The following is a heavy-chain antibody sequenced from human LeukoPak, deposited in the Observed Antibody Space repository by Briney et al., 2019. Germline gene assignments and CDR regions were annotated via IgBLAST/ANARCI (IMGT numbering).Heavy chain of an antibody. V-gene: IGHV1-18*01. CDR2: ISAYNGNT. Sequence: GASVKVSCKASGYTFTSYGISWVRQAPGQGLEWMGWISAYNGNTNYAQKLQGRVTMTTDTSTSTAYMELRSLRSDDTAVYYCARAPQPVYYDILTGYPENWFDPWGQGTLVTVSS. J-gene: IGHJ5*02. D-gene: IGHD3-9*01. CDR3: ARAPQPVYYDILTGYPENWFDP. CDR1: GYTFTSYG.